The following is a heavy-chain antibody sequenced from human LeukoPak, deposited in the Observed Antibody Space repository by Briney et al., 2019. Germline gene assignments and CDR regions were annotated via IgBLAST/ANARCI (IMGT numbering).Heavy chain of an antibody. J-gene: IGHJ4*02. V-gene: IGHV4-30-2*01. CDR3: ARDRKYYYDSSGYHDY. D-gene: IGHD3-22*01. CDR1: GGSISSGGYY. Sequence: PSQTLSLTCTVSGGSISSGGYYWSWIRQPPGKGLEWIGYIYHSGNTNYNPSLKSRVTISVDKSKNQFSLKLSSVTAADTAVYYCARDRKYYYDSSGYHDYWGQGTLVTVSS. CDR2: IYHSGNT.